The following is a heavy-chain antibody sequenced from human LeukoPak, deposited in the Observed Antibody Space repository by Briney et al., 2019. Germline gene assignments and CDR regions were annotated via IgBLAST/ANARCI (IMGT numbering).Heavy chain of an antibody. CDR2: ISDADGSIT. Sequence: PGGSLRLSCAASGFTLSSYWLHWVRQAPGKGLVWVSRISDADGSITDYADSVRGRFTISRDTAKNTLYLEMNSLGAEDTAVYYCARDLSGYSDYWGGGTLVTVSS. CDR3: ARDLSGYSDY. V-gene: IGHV3-74*01. CDR1: GFTLSSYW. D-gene: IGHD2-15*01. J-gene: IGHJ4*02.